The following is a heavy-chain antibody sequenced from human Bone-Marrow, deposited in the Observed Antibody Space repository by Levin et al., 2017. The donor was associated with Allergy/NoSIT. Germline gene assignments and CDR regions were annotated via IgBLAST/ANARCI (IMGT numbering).Heavy chain of an antibody. D-gene: IGHD2-8*01. V-gene: IGHV3-23*01. Sequence: GGSLRLSCAASGFTFSSYAMSWVRQAPGKGLEWVSAISGSGGSTYYADSVKGRFTISRDNSKNTLYLQMNSLRAEDTAVYYCAKGSEYCTNGVCYEDYWGQGTLVTVSS. CDR1: GFTFSSYA. CDR3: AKGSEYCTNGVCYEDY. J-gene: IGHJ4*02. CDR2: ISGSGGST.